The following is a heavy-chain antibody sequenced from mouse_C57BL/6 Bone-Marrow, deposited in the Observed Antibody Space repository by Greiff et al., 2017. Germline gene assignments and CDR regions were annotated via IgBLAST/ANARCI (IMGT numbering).Heavy chain of an antibody. Sequence: QVQLQQSGAELVRPGASVKLSCKASGYTFTDYYINWVKQRPGQGLEWIARIYPGSGNTYYNEKFKGKATLTAEKSSSTAYMQLSSLTSEDSAVYFCARKDYSNGVDYWGQGTTLTVSS. J-gene: IGHJ2*01. CDR1: GYTFTDYY. D-gene: IGHD2-5*01. V-gene: IGHV1-76*01. CDR3: ARKDYSNGVDY. CDR2: IYPGSGNT.